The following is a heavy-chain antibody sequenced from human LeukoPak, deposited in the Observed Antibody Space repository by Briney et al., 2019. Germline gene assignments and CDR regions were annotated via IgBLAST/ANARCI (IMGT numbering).Heavy chain of an antibody. CDR2: ISSSGSTI. D-gene: IGHD2-21*01. CDR3: AKVADTYYFDY. CDR1: GFTFSSYE. V-gene: IGHV3-48*03. Sequence: GGSLRLSCAASGFTFSSYEMNWVRQAPGKGLEWVSYISSSGSTIYYADSVKGRFTISRDNSKNTLYLQMNSLRAEDTAVYYCAKVADTYYFDYWGQGTLVTVSS. J-gene: IGHJ4*02.